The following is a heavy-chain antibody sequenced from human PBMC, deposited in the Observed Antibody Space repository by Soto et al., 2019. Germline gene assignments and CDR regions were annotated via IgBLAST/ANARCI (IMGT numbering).Heavy chain of an antibody. CDR1: GFTFSRYA. D-gene: IGHD3-10*01. V-gene: IGHV3-23*01. J-gene: IGHJ3*02. CDR2: ISGSGGST. CDR3: AKVGRPDDAFDI. Sequence: PGGSLRLSCAASGFTFSRYAMSWVRQAPGKGLEWVSAISGSGGSTYYADSVKGRFTISRDNSKNTLYLQMNSLRAEDTAVYYCAKVGRPDDAFDIWGQGTMVTVSS.